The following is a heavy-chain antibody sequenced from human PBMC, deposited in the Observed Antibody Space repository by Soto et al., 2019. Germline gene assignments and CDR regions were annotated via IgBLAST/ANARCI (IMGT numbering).Heavy chain of an antibody. CDR2: IYPADSDT. J-gene: IGHJ4*02. V-gene: IGHV5-51*01. D-gene: IGHD3-3*01. CDR1: GYRFSTYW. Sequence: GESLKISCQGSGYRFSTYWIHWVRQLPGKGLESVGIIYPADSDTRYSPSFQGQVTVSADKTISTAYLQWSSLKASDTAMYYCAIRSSITIFGVVPPLWGQGTLVTVAS. CDR3: AIRSSITIFGVVPPL.